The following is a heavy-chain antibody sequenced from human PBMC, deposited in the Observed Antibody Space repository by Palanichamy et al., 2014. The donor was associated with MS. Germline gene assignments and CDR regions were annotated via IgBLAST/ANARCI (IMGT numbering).Heavy chain of an antibody. V-gene: IGHV5-51*01. CDR3: ARLGDIVVVPAAIMGGYNWFDP. J-gene: IGHJ5*02. Sequence: EVQLVQSGAEVKKPGESLKISCKGSGYSFTSYWIGWVRQMPGKGLEWMGIIYPGDSDTRYSPSFQGQVTISADKSISTAYLQWSSLKASDAAMYYCARLGDIVVVPAAIMGGYNWFDPWGQGTLVTVSS. D-gene: IGHD2-2*02. CDR2: IYPGDSDT. CDR1: GYSFTSYW.